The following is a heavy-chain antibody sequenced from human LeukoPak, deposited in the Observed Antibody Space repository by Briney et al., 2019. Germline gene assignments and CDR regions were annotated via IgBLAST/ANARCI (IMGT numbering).Heavy chain of an antibody. CDR2: IYYSGST. D-gene: IGHD2-2*01. J-gene: IGHJ4*02. CDR3: ARAGSRIVPYY. CDR1: GGSISSGDYY. V-gene: IGHV4-30-4*08. Sequence: SQTLSLTCTVSGGSISSGDYYWSWIRQPPGKGLEWIGYIYYSGSTYYNPSLKSRVTISVDRSKNQFSLQLSSVTSADTAVYYCARAGSRIVPYYWGQGTLVTVSS.